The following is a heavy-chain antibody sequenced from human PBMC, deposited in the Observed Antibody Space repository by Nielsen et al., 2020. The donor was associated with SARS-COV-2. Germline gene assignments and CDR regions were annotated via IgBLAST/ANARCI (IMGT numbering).Heavy chain of an antibody. CDR2: VSTSGDGT. J-gene: IGHJ4*02. V-gene: IGHV3-23*01. D-gene: IGHD2-2*01. Sequence: GGSLRLSCVASGFTFTDYAMSWLRQTPEKGLQWLSSVSTSGDGTFYADSVKGRFTISRDNAKNSLYLQMNSLRAEDTALYYCAKDILPVARDYFDYWGQGTLVTVSS. CDR3: AKDILPVARDYFDY. CDR1: GFTFTDYA.